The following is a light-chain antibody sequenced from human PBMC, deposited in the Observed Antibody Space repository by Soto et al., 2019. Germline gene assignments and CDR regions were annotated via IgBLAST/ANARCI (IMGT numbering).Light chain of an antibody. CDR1: SSNIGAGYD. CDR3: QSYDNSLSGWV. J-gene: IGLJ3*02. V-gene: IGLV1-40*01. Sequence: QSVLTQPTSVSGAPGQRVTISCTGSSSNIGAGYDVHWYQQLPGTAPKLLIYGNTNRPSGVPDRLSGSKSGTSASLAITGLQAEDETDYYCQSYDNSLSGWVFGGGTKLTVL. CDR2: GNT.